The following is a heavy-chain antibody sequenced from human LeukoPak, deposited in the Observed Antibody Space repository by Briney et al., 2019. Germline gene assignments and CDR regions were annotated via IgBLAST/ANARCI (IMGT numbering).Heavy chain of an antibody. CDR2: INHSGST. J-gene: IGHJ4*02. D-gene: IGHD1-14*01. V-gene: IGHV4-34*01. CDR3: ARVLTTRAPLDY. CDR1: GGSFSGYY. Sequence: SETLSLTCAVYGGSFSGYYWSWIRQPPGKGLEWIGEINHSGSTNYNPSLKSRVTISVDTSKNQFSLKLSSVTAADTAVYYCARVLTTRAPLDYWGQGTLVTVSS.